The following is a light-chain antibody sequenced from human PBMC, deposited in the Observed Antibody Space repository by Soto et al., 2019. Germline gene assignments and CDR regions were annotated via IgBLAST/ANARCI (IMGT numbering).Light chain of an antibody. V-gene: IGKV3-15*01. CDR2: GAS. Sequence: EIVMTQSPSTLSVSQGERATLSCRASQSVSSNLAWYQQKPGQAPRLLIYGASTRATGIAARLSGSGSGTEFTLTISSLQSEDFAVYYCQQYNNWPYTFGQGTKLEIK. CDR3: QQYNNWPYT. J-gene: IGKJ2*01. CDR1: QSVSSN.